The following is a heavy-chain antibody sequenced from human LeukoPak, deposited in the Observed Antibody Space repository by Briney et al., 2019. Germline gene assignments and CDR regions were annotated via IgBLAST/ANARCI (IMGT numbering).Heavy chain of an antibody. Sequence: GRSLRLSCATSGFTFSSYAMHWVRQAPGKGLEWVALISYDGINQYYADSVKRRFIISRDNSKNTLSLQLNSLRLEDTAVYYCTLTTFGVVYYFDYWGQGTLVTVSS. CDR1: GFTFSSYA. J-gene: IGHJ4*02. V-gene: IGHV3-30*04. CDR2: ISYDGINQ. CDR3: TLTTFGVVYYFDY. D-gene: IGHD1/OR15-1a*01.